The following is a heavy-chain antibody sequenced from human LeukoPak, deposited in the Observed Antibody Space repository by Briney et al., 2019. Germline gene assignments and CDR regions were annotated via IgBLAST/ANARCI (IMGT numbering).Heavy chain of an antibody. CDR1: GYTFTGYY. CDR3: VRGDDYYGSGGPYYYYGMDV. D-gene: IGHD3-10*01. Sequence: ASVKVSCKASGYTFTGYYMHWVRQAPGQGLEWMGWINPNSGGTNYAQKFQGWVTMTRDTSISTAYMELSRLRSDDTAVYYCVRGDDYYGSGGPYYYYGMDVWGQGTTVTVSS. CDR2: INPNSGGT. J-gene: IGHJ6*02. V-gene: IGHV1-2*04.